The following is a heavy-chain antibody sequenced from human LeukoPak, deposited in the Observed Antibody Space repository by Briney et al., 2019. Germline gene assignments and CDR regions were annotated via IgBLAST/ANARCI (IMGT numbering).Heavy chain of an antibody. D-gene: IGHD2-2*01. V-gene: IGHV4-39*07. CDR2: IYTSGIT. Sequence: PSETLSLTCTVSGGSISSSSYYWGWIRQPPGKGLELIGRIYTSGITNYSPSLRSRVTMSLDTSKNQFSLKMSPVTAADTAVYYCARYLVGPLVGSYYSHYMDVWGKGTTVTISS. CDR3: ARYLVGPLVGSYYSHYMDV. CDR1: GGSISSSSYY. J-gene: IGHJ6*03.